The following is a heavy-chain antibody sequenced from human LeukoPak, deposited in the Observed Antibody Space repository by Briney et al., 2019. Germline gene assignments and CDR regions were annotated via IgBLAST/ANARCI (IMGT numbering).Heavy chain of an antibody. J-gene: IGHJ4*02. Sequence: GRSLRLSCAASGFTFSSYWMHWVREVPGKGLVWVARINPGGSSITYADSVKGRFTISRDNAKNTLYLQMDSLRAEDTGVYYCARSNQADDYWGQGTLVTVSS. D-gene: IGHD1-14*01. CDR1: GFTFSSYW. CDR2: INPGGSSI. V-gene: IGHV3-74*01. CDR3: ARSNQADDY.